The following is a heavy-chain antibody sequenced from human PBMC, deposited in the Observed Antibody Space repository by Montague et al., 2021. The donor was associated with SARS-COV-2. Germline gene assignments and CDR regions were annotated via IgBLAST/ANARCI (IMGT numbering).Heavy chain of an antibody. D-gene: IGHD3-22*01. J-gene: IGHJ3*01. Sequence: SETLSLTSTVPGGSITNNIDYWDWIRQPPGKGLEWIGSIYYTGNTYYNPSLKSRVTISVVTSKNHFTLKLSSVTAADTAVYYCARRKRYLDSSGSHWGFDFWGQGTKVTVSS. V-gene: IGHV4-39*02. CDR1: GGSITNNIDY. CDR2: IYYTGNT. CDR3: ARRKRYLDSSGSHWGFDF.